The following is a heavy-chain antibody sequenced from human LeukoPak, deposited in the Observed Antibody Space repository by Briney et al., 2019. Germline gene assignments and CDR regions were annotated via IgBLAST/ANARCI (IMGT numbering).Heavy chain of an antibody. CDR1: GYTLTGYY. CDR3: AREVVAVAGTDY. CDR2: INPNGGGT. V-gene: IGHV1-2*02. Sequence: ASVKVSCKASGYTLTGYYMHWVRQAPGQGLEWMGWINPNGGGTNYAQKFQGRVTMTRDTSISTAYMELSRLRSDDTAVYYCAREVVAVAGTDYWGQGTLVTVSS. D-gene: IGHD6-19*01. J-gene: IGHJ4*02.